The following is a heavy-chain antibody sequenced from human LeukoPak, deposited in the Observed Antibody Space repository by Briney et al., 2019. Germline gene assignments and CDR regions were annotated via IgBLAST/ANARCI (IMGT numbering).Heavy chain of an antibody. CDR2: IYYSGTT. Sequence: SETLSLTCTVSGGSVSSSSYYWGWIRQPPGKGLEWIGSIYYSGTTYYNPSLKSRVTISVDTSKNQFSLKLSSVTAADTAVYYCARDNRWAVAVTGGNYFDYWGQGTLVTVSS. CDR1: GGSVSSSSYY. CDR3: ARDNRWAVAVTGGNYFDY. D-gene: IGHD6-19*01. J-gene: IGHJ4*02. V-gene: IGHV4-39*07.